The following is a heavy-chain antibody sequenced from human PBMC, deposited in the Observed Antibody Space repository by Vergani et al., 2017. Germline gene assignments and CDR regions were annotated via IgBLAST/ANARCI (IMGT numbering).Heavy chain of an antibody. CDR1: GDTFTGYY. CDR3: ARDTERAATADAFDI. CDR2: INPNSGGT. D-gene: IGHD2-21*02. Sequence: QVQLVQSGAEVKKPGASVKVSCKASGDTFTGYYMHWVRQAPGQGLEWMGWINPNSGGTNYAQKFQGRVTMTRDTSISTAYMELSRLRSDDTAVYYCARDTERAATADAFDIWGQGTMVTVSS. J-gene: IGHJ3*02. V-gene: IGHV1-2*02.